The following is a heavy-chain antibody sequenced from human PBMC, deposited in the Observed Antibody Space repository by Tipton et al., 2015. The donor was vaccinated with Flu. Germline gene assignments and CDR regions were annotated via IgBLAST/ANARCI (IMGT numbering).Heavy chain of an antibody. CDR1: GGFVSSYY. Sequence: TLSLTCTVSGGFVSSYYWNWVRQAPGQGLEWIGYIYHNAYTKYNPSLENRVTISVDTSKKQFSLQLRSVTAADTAVYYCARDPSLGMPDFFDYWGRGTLVTASS. CDR3: ARDPSLGMPDFFDY. CDR2: IYHNAYT. D-gene: IGHD2-2*01. J-gene: IGHJ4*02. V-gene: IGHV4-59*02.